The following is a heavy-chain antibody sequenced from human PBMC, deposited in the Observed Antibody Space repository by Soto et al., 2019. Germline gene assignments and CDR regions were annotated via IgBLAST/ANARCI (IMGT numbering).Heavy chain of an antibody. J-gene: IGHJ6*03. V-gene: IGHV1-3*01. CDR3: ARDTGYYYYYYMDV. Sequence: ASVKVSCKASGYTFTSYAMHWVRQAPGQRLEWMGWINAGNGNTKYSQKFQGRVTITRDTSASTAYMELSSLRSEDTAVYYCARDTGYYYYYYMDVWGKGTAVTVSS. CDR1: GYTFTSYA. CDR2: INAGNGNT.